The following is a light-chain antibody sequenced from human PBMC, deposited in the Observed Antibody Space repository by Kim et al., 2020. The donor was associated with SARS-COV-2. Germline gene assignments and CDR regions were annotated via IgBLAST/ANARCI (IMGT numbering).Light chain of an antibody. CDR2: ANK. CDR3: QSYDTSLSVWG. J-gene: IGLJ3*02. CDR1: TSKIGAGYD. Sequence: RVTTCCTGSTSKIGAGYDGDWYQQLPGPAPKPLIFANKNPPSGVPDRFSGSKSGTSASRAITGLQAEDESDYFCQSYDTSLSVWGFGGGTQLTVL. V-gene: IGLV1-40*01.